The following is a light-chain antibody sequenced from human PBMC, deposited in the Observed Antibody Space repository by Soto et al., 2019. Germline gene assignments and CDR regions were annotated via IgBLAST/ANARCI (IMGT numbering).Light chain of an antibody. CDR1: QSVLYSSTNRNY. CDR3: QQYYDIPPT. Sequence: DIVMTQSPDSLAVSLGERATINCKSSQSVLYSSTNRNYLAWYQQKPGQPPNLLIYWASTRESGVPDRFSGSGSGTAFTLTISSLQAEDVAVYYCQQYYDIPPTFAQGTKVEIK. V-gene: IGKV4-1*01. J-gene: IGKJ1*01. CDR2: WAS.